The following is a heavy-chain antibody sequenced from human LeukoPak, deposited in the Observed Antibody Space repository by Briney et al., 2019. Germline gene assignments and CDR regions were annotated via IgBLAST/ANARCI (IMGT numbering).Heavy chain of an antibody. CDR3: ARRVGSGSFNWFDP. Sequence: SETLSLTCAVYGGSFSGYYWSWIRQPPGKGLEWIGSIYYSGSTYYNPSLKSRVTISVDTSKNQFSLKLSSVTAADTAVYYCARRVGSGSFNWFDPWGQGTLVTVSS. D-gene: IGHD1-26*01. CDR2: IYYSGST. V-gene: IGHV4-34*01. CDR1: GGSFSGYY. J-gene: IGHJ5*02.